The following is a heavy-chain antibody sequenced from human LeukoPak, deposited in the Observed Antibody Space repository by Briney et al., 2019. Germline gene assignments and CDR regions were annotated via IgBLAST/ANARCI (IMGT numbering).Heavy chain of an antibody. CDR2: VYYSGTI. J-gene: IGHJ4*02. CDR3: ATLVRDSSGHCYFDY. V-gene: IGHV4-39*01. D-gene: IGHD3-22*01. Sequence: SETLSLTCTVSRGSFSSSSYYWACIRPSPGKGLEWLGSVYYSGTIYHNPSFESRISVSVDTITNQLSLRLNSATAADTAVYYCATLVRDSSGHCYFDYWGQGTLVTVSS. CDR1: RGSFSSSSYY.